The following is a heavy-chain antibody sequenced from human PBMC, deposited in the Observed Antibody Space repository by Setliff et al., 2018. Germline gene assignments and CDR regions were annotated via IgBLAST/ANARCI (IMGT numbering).Heavy chain of an antibody. D-gene: IGHD2-15*01. J-gene: IGHJ4*02. CDR2: SRYAENYQ. Sequence: PGGSLRLSCAASGFTISYYAIHWVRQAPGKGLEWVAVSRYAENYQYYADSVKGRFTISRDNSENTLYLQMNSLRPDDTAVYHCARSDGGSSGLAYWGQGTLVTVSS. CDR1: GFTISYYA. CDR3: ARSDGGSSGLAY. V-gene: IGHV3-30-3*01.